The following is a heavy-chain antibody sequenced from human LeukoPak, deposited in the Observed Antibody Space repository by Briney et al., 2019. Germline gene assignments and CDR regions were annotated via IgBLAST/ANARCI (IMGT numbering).Heavy chain of an antibody. J-gene: IGHJ4*02. CDR1: GFTFSNYA. V-gene: IGHV3-23*01. CDR2: ISDSGVTA. CDR3: ANLNAPYWGNFDY. Sequence: GGSLRLSCVVPGFTFSNYAMSWVRQAPGQGLDWVSAISDSGVTAYYADSVKGRFTISRDNSKSTLYLQMNSLRAEDTAVYYCANLNAPYWGNFDYWGQGTLVTVSS. D-gene: IGHD3-16*01.